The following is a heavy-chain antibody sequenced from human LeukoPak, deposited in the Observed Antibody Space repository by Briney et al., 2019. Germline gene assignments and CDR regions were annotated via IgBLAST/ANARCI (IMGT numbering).Heavy chain of an antibody. CDR3: ARDFRDNEYSNLFDY. V-gene: IGHV1-46*01. CDR1: GYTFTSYY. Sequence: ASVKVSCKVSGYTFTSYYMHWVRQAPGQGLEWMGIINPSGGSTSYAQKFQGRVTMTRDTSTSTVYMELSSLRSEDTAVYYCARDFRDNEYSNLFDYWGQGTLVTVSS. CDR2: INPSGGST. J-gene: IGHJ4*02. D-gene: IGHD6-6*01.